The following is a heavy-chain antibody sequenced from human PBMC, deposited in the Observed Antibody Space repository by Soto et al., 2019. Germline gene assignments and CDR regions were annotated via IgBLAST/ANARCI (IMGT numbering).Heavy chain of an antibody. CDR1: GYTLTELS. J-gene: IGHJ5*02. D-gene: IGHD3-10*01. CDR2: FDPEDGET. Sequence: ASVKVSCKVSGYTLTELSMHWVRQAPGKGLEWMGGFDPEDGETIYAQKFQGRVTMTEDTSTDTAYMELSSLRSEDTAVYYCATGIFDGSGSGSGWFDPCCQGTPVTVSS. V-gene: IGHV1-24*01. CDR3: ATGIFDGSGSGSGWFDP.